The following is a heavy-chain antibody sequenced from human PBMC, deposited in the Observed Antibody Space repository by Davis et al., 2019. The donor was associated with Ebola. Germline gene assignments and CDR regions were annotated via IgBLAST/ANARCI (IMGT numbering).Heavy chain of an antibody. Sequence: SVKVSCKASGYTFTSYYMHWVRQAPGQGLEWMGGIIPIFRTANFAQKFQGRVTITADESTSTAYMELSSLRSEDTAVYFCARGGYCSGGSCYYNTWFDPWGQGTLVTVSS. CDR1: GYTFTSYY. CDR2: IIPIFRTA. D-gene: IGHD2-15*01. J-gene: IGHJ5*02. V-gene: IGHV1-69*13. CDR3: ARGGYCSGGSCYYNTWFDP.